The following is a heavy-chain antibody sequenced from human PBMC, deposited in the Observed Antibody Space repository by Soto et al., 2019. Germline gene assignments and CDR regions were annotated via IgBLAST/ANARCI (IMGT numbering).Heavy chain of an antibody. CDR3: ARGGARTIFGVVIIPDNWFDP. J-gene: IGHJ5*02. D-gene: IGHD3-3*01. CDR1: GYTFTSYD. V-gene: IGHV1-8*01. CDR2: MNPNSGNT. Sequence: ASVKVSCKASGYTFTSYDINWVRQATGQGLEWMGWMNPNSGNTGYAQKFQGRVTMTRNTSISTAYMELSSLRSEDTAVYYCARGGARTIFGVVIIPDNWFDPWGQGTLVTSPQ.